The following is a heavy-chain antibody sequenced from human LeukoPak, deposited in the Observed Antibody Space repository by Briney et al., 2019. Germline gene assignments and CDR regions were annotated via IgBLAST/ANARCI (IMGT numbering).Heavy chain of an antibody. CDR1: GGSISSYY. CDR3: AAHRGYSGYEYYYDSRWGFDY. D-gene: IGHD3-22*01. Sequence: SETLSLTCTVSGGSISSYYWSWIRQPAGKGLEWIGRIYTSGSTNYNPSLKSRVTMSVDTSKNQFSLKLSSVTAADTAVYYCAAHRGYSGYEYYYDSRWGFDYWGQGTLVTVSS. V-gene: IGHV4-4*07. CDR2: IYTSGST. J-gene: IGHJ4*02.